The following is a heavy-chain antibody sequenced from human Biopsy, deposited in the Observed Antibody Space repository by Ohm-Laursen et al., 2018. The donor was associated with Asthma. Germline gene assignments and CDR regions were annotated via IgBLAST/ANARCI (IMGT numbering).Heavy chain of an antibody. Sequence: TLSLTCAVSGDSIDSGDYSWTWIRQSPGVGLEWIGYIYRNGDTYYNPTLKNRFTISIDRSKNQFSLRLGSVTAADTAVYYCARGWNCGGDCYSLDSWGQGTLVTVSS. D-gene: IGHD2-21*02. CDR1: GDSIDSGDYS. V-gene: IGHV4-30-2*06. J-gene: IGHJ4*02. CDR2: IYRNGDT. CDR3: ARGWNCGGDCYSLDS.